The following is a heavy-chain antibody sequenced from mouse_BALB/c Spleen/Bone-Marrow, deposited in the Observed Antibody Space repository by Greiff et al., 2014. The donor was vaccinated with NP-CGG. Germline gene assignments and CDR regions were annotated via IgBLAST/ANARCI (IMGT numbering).Heavy chain of an antibody. J-gene: IGHJ3*01. Sequence: EVQLVESGPELVKPGASVRIPCKASGYTFTDYHMDWVKQSHGKSLAWIGDIDPNNGTTIYNRNFKGEATLTVDKSSSTAYMELRSLTSEDTAVYYCARPNTTPFDYWGQGTLVTVSS. CDR2: IDPNNGTT. CDR1: GYTFTDYH. V-gene: IGHV1-18*01. CDR3: ARPNTTPFDY. D-gene: IGHD2-12*01.